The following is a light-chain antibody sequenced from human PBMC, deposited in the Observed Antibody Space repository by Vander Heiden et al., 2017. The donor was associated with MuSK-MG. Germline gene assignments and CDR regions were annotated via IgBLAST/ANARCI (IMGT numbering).Light chain of an antibody. CDR3: QSYDSSLSGWV. Sequence: QSVLTQPPSVSGAPGQRVTISCTGSSSNIGGGYDVHWYQQLPGTAPKLLIYYNNNRPSGVPDRFSGSKSGTSASLAITGLQAEDEADYYCQSYDSSLSGWVFGGGTTLTVL. CDR2: YNN. CDR1: SSNIGGGYD. J-gene: IGLJ3*02. V-gene: IGLV1-40*01.